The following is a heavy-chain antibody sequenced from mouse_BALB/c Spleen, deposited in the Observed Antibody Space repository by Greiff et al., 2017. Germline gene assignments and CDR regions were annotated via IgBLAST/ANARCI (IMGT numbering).Heavy chain of an antibody. CDR3: ARSGGGYGNYVGAMDY. CDR1: GYTFTSYW. J-gene: IGHJ4*01. Sequence: VQVVESGAELAKPGASVKMSCKASGYTFTSYWMHWVKQRPGQGLEWIGYINPSTGYTEYNQKFKDKATLTADKSSSTAYMQLSSLTSEDSAVYYYARSGGGYGNYVGAMDYWGQGTSVTVSS. CDR2: INPSTGYT. V-gene: IGHV1-7*01. D-gene: IGHD2-1*01.